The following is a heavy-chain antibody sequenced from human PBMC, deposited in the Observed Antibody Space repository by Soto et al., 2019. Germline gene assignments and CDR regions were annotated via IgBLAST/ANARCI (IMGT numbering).Heavy chain of an antibody. J-gene: IGHJ4*02. CDR3: ARVSSGWAYDY. CDR2: IYYSGST. CDR1: GGSISSYY. Sequence: SETLSLTCTVSGGSISSYYWSWIRQPPGKGLEWIGYIYYSGSTNYNPSLKSRVTIAVDTSKNQFSLKLSSVTAADTAVYYCARVSSGWAYDYWGQGTLVTVSS. V-gene: IGHV4-59*01. D-gene: IGHD6-19*01.